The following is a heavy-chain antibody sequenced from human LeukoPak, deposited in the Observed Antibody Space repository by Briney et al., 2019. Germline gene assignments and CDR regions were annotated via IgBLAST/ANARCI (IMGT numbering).Heavy chain of an antibody. J-gene: IGHJ5*02. CDR2: IYTSGST. CDR3: AGGGVRGVIGAWFDP. D-gene: IGHD3-10*01. CDR1: GGPIKRYY. V-gene: IGHV4-4*07. Sequence: SDTLSLTCTVSGGPIKRYYWSWIRQPAGKGLEWIGRIYTSGSTNYNPSLKSRVTMSVDTSKNQFSLKLSSVTAADTAVYYCAGGGVRGVIGAWFDPRGQGTLVTVSS.